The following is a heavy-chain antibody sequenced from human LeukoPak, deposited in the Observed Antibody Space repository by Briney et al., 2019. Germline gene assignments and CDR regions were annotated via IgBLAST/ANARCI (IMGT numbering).Heavy chain of an antibody. J-gene: IGHJ6*02. V-gene: IGHV4-34*01. Sequence: PSETLSLTCAVYGGSFSGYYWSWIRQPPGKGLEWIGEINHSGSTNYNPSLKSRVTISVDTSKNQFSLKLSSVTAADTAVYYCARGSGYPKSYYYYGMDVWGQGTTVTVSS. CDR2: INHSGST. CDR1: GGSFSGYY. CDR3: ARGSGYPKSYYYYGMDV. D-gene: IGHD3-22*01.